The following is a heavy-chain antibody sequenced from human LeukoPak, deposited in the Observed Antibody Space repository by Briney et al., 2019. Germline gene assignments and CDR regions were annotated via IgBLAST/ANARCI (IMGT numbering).Heavy chain of an antibody. CDR2: INPDTGGT. CDR1: GYTFTSYY. V-gene: IGHV1-2*02. Sequence: ASVKVSCKASGYTFTSYYVHWVRQAPGQGLEWVGWINPDTGGTNYAQRFQGTVTMTRDTSISTAYMELSRLRSDDTAVYYCARGSYDSSDYEYFHHWGQGTLVTVSS. D-gene: IGHD3-22*01. CDR3: ARGSYDSSDYEYFHH. J-gene: IGHJ1*01.